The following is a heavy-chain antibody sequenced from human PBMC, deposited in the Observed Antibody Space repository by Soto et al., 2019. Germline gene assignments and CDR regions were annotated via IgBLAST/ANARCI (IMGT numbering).Heavy chain of an antibody. V-gene: IGHV2-5*02. J-gene: IGHJ4*02. CDR3: AHRRSGYFDS. CDR1: GFSLTETGMG. CDR2: IHWDDDK. Sequence: QITLKESGPTLVKPTQTLTLTCTFSGFSLTETGMGVGWIRQPPGKALEWLALIHWDDDKRYSPSLKRGLTISKDASKNQVVLTKTNVDAVDTATYYCAHRRSGYFDSWGQGTLVTVSS.